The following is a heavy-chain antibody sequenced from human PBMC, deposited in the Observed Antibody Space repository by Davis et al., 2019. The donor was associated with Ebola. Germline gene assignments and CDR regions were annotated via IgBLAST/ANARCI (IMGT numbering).Heavy chain of an antibody. V-gene: IGHV1-3*01. CDR1: GYIFTSYA. Sequence: ASVKVSCKASGYIFTSYAMHWVRQAPGQRLEWVGWINAGNGDTKYSQKFQGRVTITRDTSASTAYMELSSLRSEDTAVYYCARDHCSGGSCYFDYWGQGTLVTVSS. D-gene: IGHD2-15*01. CDR3: ARDHCSGGSCYFDY. J-gene: IGHJ4*02. CDR2: INAGNGDT.